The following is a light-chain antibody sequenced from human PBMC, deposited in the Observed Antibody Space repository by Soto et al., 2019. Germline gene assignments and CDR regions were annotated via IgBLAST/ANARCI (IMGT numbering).Light chain of an antibody. V-gene: IGKV3-15*01. CDR1: QSVSSH. CDR3: QNYHGWPIT. Sequence: DIVMTQSPATLSLSPGDGATVSCRASQSVSSHLAWYQHKTGQAPRLLFYDESTRATGIPDRLSGSGSGTELNLTISRLQSEDFAVYYCQNYHGWPITCGQGTRLEIK. J-gene: IGKJ5*01. CDR2: DES.